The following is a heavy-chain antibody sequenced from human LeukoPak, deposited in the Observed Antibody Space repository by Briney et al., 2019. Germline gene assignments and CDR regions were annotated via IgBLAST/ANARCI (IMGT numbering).Heavy chain of an antibody. CDR1: GFTFLKYG. CDR3: AKAQYSYGLDDAFDI. V-gene: IGHV3-30*18. J-gene: IGHJ3*02. D-gene: IGHD5-18*01. CDR2: ISYDGSNE. Sequence: GGSLRLSCAASGFTFLKYGMHWVRQAPGKGLEWVALISYDGSNEYYADSVKGRFTISRDNFKNTLFLQMNSLRAEDTAVYYCAKAQYSYGLDDAFDIWGQGTMVTVSS.